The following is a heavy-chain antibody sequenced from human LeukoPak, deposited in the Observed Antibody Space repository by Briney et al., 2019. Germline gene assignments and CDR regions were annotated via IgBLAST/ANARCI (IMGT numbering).Heavy chain of an antibody. CDR1: GYTLSEIS. Sequence: ASVKVSCKVSGYTLSEISMQWVRQAPGKGLEWMGGFDPEDGETIYAQKFQGRVTMTEDTSTDTAYMELSSLRFEDTAVYYCARAKYNSGWYGAFGIWGKGTMVTVSS. CDR2: FDPEDGET. D-gene: IGHD6-19*01. CDR3: ARAKYNSGWYGAFGI. J-gene: IGHJ3*02. V-gene: IGHV1-24*01.